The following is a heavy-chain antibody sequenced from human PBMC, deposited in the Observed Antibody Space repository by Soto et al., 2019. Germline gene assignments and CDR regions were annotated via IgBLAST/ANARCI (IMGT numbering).Heavy chain of an antibody. V-gene: IGHV1-69*13. CDR3: ARSYCGGDCYFDY. CDR1: GGTFSSHA. J-gene: IGHJ4*02. CDR2: IIPIFGTA. D-gene: IGHD2-21*02. Sequence: SVKVSCKASGGTFSSHAISWVRQAPGQGLEWMGGIIPIFGTANYAQKFQGRVTITADESTSTAYMELSSLRSEDTAVYYCARSYCGGDCYFDYWGQGTLVTVSS.